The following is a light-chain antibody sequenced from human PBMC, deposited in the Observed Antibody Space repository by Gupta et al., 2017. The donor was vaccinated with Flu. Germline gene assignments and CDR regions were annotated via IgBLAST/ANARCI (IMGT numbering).Light chain of an antibody. V-gene: IGLV2-14*01. J-gene: IGLJ1*01. CDR3: SSDARSNTLFV. CDR1: SSDVGGYNY. CDR2: EVS. Sequence: QSALPQPASVSGSPGQSITISCTGTSSDVGGYNYVSWYQQHPGIAPKLMIYEVSTRPSGVSNRFSGSKSGNTAALTSSGLQAEDESDYYCSSDARSNTLFVFGNGTKVTVL.